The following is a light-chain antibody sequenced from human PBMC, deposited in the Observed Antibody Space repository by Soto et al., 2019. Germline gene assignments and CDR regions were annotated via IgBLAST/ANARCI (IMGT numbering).Light chain of an antibody. CDR2: GAS. V-gene: IGKV3-15*01. Sequence: EIVMTQSPATLSVSPGERATLSCRASQSVSSNLAWYQQKPGQAPRLLIYGASTRATGIPARFSGSGSGTEFTLTISSLQSEDFAVYYCHHYGRSLYSFGQGTKLEIK. J-gene: IGKJ2*01. CDR3: HHYGRSLYS. CDR1: QSVSSN.